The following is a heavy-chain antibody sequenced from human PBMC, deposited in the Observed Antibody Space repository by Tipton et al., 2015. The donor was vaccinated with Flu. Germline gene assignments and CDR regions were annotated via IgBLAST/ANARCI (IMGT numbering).Heavy chain of an antibody. CDR2: VNHLGAT. CDR1: AYSITSDSF. Sequence: TLSLTCDVSAYSITSDSFWGWIRQPPGKGLEWIGTVNHLGATYYNPSLRSRVTASVDTSKKTLSLTLDSLTAADTAVYFCARERLGEYNSAGYPESWGQGTLVTVSP. D-gene: IGHD2/OR15-2a*01. CDR3: ARERLGEYNSAGYPES. V-gene: IGHV4-38-2*02. J-gene: IGHJ5*02.